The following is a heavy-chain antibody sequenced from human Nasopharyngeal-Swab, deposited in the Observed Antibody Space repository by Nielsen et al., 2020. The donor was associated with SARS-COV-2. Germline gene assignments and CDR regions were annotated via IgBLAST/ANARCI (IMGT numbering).Heavy chain of an antibody. D-gene: IGHD5-12*01. J-gene: IGHJ4*02. Sequence: GKSLKISCAASGFTFSSYSMNWVRQAPGKGLEWVSSISSSSSYIYYADSVKGRFTISRDNAKNSLYLQMNSLRAEDTAVYYCARVTGYSGYGCYDYWGQGTLVTVSS. CDR2: ISSSSSYI. CDR1: GFTFSSYS. CDR3: ARVTGYSGYGCYDY. V-gene: IGHV3-21*01.